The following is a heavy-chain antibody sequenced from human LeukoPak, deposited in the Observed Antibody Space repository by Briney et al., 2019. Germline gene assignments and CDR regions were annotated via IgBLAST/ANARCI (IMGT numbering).Heavy chain of an antibody. CDR2: IYISGSGGT. CDR1: GGSISSYY. J-gene: IGHJ6*03. D-gene: IGHD6-19*01. CDR3: ARDKRVAVAGTYIYYYYMDV. Sequence: SETLSLTCTVSGGSISSYYWSWIRQPAGKGLEWIGRIYISGSGGTNYNPSLKSRVTMSVDTSKNQFSLKLSSVTAADTAVYYCARDKRVAVAGTYIYYYYMDVWGNGTTVTISS. V-gene: IGHV4-4*07.